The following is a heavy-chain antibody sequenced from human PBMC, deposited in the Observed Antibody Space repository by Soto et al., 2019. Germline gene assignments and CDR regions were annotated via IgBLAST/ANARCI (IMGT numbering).Heavy chain of an antibody. CDR3: ARDTSSGFDY. J-gene: IGHJ4*02. D-gene: IGHD6-19*01. CDR2: IYYSGST. Sequence: SETLSLTCTVSGGSISSYYWSWIRQPPGKGLEWIGYIYYSGSTNYNPSLKSRVTISVDTSKNQFSLKLSSVTAADTAVYYCARDTSSGFDYWGQGTLVTVSS. V-gene: IGHV4-59*01. CDR1: GGSISSYY.